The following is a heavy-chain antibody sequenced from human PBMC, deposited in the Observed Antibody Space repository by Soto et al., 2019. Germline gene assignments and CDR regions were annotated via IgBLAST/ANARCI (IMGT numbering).Heavy chain of an antibody. CDR2: IYSAGST. J-gene: IGHJ4*01. CDR3: ARAREPEYSSSIFFDY. V-gene: IGHV3-53*01. D-gene: IGHD6-6*01. Sequence: GESLRLSCAVSGLTVSRTQMSWVRPAPGKGLQWVSVIYSAGSTYYANAVKGRFTISRDISENKIFLELNGLTVDDTAVYYCARAREPEYSSSIFFDYWGRGTVVTVSS. CDR1: GLTVSRTQ.